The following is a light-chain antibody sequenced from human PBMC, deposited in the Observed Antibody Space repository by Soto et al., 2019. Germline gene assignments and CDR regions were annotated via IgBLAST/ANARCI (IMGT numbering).Light chain of an antibody. Sequence: QSALTQPASVSGSPGQSITISCTGTSSDVGSYNLVSWYQQHPGKAPKLMIYEVSKRPSGVSNRFSGSKSGNTASLTISGLQAEDEADYYCCSYAGSSTFDVVFGGGTKVTLL. J-gene: IGLJ2*01. V-gene: IGLV2-23*02. CDR3: CSYAGSSTFDVV. CDR2: EVS. CDR1: SSDVGSYNL.